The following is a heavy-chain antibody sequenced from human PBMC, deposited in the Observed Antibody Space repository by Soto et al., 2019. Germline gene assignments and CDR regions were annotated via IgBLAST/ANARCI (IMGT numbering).Heavy chain of an antibody. CDR2: IYYSGST. CDR3: ARVDYGGNWFDP. CDR1: GGSISSGGYY. Sequence: PSETLSLTCTVSGGSISSGGYYWIWIRQHPGKGLEWIGYIYYSGSTYYNPSLKSRVTISVDTSKNQSSLKLSSVTAADTAVYYCARVDYGGNWFDPWGQGTLVTVCS. V-gene: IGHV4-31*03. J-gene: IGHJ5*02. D-gene: IGHD4-17*01.